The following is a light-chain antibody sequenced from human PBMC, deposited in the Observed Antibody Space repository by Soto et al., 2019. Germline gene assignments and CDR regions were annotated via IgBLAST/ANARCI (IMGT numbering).Light chain of an antibody. CDR1: QSVGSNS. V-gene: IGKV3-20*01. Sequence: ETVLTQSPGTLSLSPGERATLSCRASQSVGSNSLAWYQHKPGQAPRLLIYDASSRATGIPDRFSGSGSGTDFTLTISRLEHEDFAVCYCQQYGSFPHTFGQGTKLEIK. CDR2: DAS. J-gene: IGKJ2*01. CDR3: QQYGSFPHT.